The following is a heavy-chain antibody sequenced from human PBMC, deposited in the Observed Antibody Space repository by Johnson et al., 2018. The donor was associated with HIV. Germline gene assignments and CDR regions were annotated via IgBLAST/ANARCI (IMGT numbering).Heavy chain of an antibody. D-gene: IGHD5-18*01. J-gene: IGHJ3*02. CDR1: GFSVSSKY. Sequence: VQLVESGGGLIQLGGSLRLSCAASGFSVSSKYMSWVRQAPGKGLEWVSALYRSGSTYYVDSVKGRFTISRDNSKNTLYLQMNSLRAEDTAVYYCARVDTAMTYDAFDIWGQGTMVTVSS. CDR2: LYRSGST. V-gene: IGHV3-53*01. CDR3: ARVDTAMTYDAFDI.